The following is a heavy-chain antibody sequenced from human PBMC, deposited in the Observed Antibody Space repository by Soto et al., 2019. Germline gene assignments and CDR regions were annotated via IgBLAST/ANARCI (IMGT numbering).Heavy chain of an antibody. CDR1: GFTFSSYA. Sequence: GGSLRLSCSVSGFTFSSYAMHWVRQAPGKGLEYVSSISSDGRPTYYADSVKGRFTISRDNSKKTLYLQMYSLKAEDTAVYYCVKDGYVDYWGQVTMVTFSP. CDR3: VKDGYVDY. CDR2: ISSDGRPT. J-gene: IGHJ4*02. V-gene: IGHV3-64D*06.